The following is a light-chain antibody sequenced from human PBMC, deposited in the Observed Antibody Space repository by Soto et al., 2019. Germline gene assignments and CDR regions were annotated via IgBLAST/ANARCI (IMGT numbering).Light chain of an antibody. J-gene: IGLJ3*02. CDR3: LVYYDSAWV. Sequence: QAVVTHEPSLTVSPGGTVTLTCTSSTGAVTSGYYPNWFQQKAGQTPRALIYGVSNRHSWTPARFSGSLLGGKAALTLSGAQPEDEADYYCLVYYDSAWVFGGGTKLTVL. V-gene: IGLV7-43*01. CDR1: TGAVTSGYY. CDR2: GVS.